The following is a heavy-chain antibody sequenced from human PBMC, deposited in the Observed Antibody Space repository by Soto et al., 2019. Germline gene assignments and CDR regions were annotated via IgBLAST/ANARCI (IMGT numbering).Heavy chain of an antibody. J-gene: IGHJ4*02. CDR1: GGSISSSSYY. V-gene: IGHV4-39*02. Sequence: SETLSLTCTVSGGSISSSSYYWGWLRQPPGKGLEWIGSIYYSGTTYYNPSLRSRITISMDTSKNHFSLKLTSVTAADTAIYYCAPVGIGTTTVDYWGQGTLVTVSS. CDR2: IYYSGTT. CDR3: APVGIGTTTVDY. D-gene: IGHD5-12*01.